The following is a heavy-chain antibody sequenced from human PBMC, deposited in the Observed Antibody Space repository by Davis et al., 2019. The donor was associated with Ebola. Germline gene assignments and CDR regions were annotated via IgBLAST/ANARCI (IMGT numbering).Heavy chain of an antibody. CDR3: ARSPNYNGLNYFDY. Sequence: SGPTLVKPTQTLTLTCTVSGLSLNARRVGMGWIRQPPGKALEWLALIHWDDDKRYNPFLKSRLTIARDTSKNQVVLTMANMDPVDTATYYCARSPNYNGLNYFDYWGQGTMVTVSS. D-gene: IGHD3-10*01. J-gene: IGHJ4*02. CDR2: IHWDDDK. CDR1: GLSLNARRVG. V-gene: IGHV2-5*02.